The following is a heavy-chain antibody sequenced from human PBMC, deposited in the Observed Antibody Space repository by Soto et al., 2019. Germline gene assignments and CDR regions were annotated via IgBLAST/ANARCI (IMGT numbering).Heavy chain of an antibody. J-gene: IGHJ4*02. CDR3: ASGVVGTTTYFDY. CDR2: MYYTETS. D-gene: IGHD1-26*01. V-gene: IGHV4-31*03. Sequence: QVQLQESGPGLVQPSQTLSLTCTVSGGSISSGGYYWSWIRQHPGKGLEWIGYMYYTETSYYSPSLRSRVTISLDTSKNQFSLKLTSVTAADTAVYSCASGVVGTTTYFDYWGQGTLVTVSS. CDR1: GGSISSGGYY.